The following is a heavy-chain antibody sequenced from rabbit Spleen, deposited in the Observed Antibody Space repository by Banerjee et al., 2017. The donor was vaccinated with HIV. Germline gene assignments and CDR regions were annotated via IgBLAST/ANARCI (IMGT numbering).Heavy chain of an antibody. D-gene: IGHD4-1*01. Sequence: QEQLVESGGGLVQPGGSLKLSCKASGFDFSAYGVSWVHQAPGKGLEWIACIYAGSSGNTYSATWAKGRFTISKTSPTTVTLQLNSLTAADTATYFCVREVAAKLNLWGPGTLVTVS. CDR2: IYAGSSGNT. J-gene: IGHJ4*01. CDR3: VREVAAKLNL. CDR1: GFDFSAYG. V-gene: IGHV1S45*01.